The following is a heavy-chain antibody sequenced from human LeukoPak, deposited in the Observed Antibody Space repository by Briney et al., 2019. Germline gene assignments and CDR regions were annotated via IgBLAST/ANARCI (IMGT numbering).Heavy chain of an antibody. CDR2: IYYSGST. Sequence: PSETLSLTCTASGGSISSHYWSWIRQPPGKGLEWIGYIYYSGSTNYNPSLKSRVTISVDTSKNQFSLKLSSVTAADTAVYYCARVKTGGGFDYWGQGTLVTVSS. CDR3: ARVKTGGGFDY. CDR1: GGSISSHY. V-gene: IGHV4-59*11. J-gene: IGHJ4*02. D-gene: IGHD1-26*01.